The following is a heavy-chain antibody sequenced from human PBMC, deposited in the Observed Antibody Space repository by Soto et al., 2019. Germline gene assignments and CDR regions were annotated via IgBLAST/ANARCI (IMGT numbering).Heavy chain of an antibody. CDR3: VKDGGYCSSTTCYSPRNHYFDS. CDR1: GFTFSDYW. D-gene: IGHD2-2*01. Sequence: LRLSCAASGFTFSDYWMSWVRQAPGKGPEWVANIKFDGSVKQYVDSVRGRFTISRDNSRNSLFLQMNSLRAGDTAVYYCVKDGGYCSSTTCYSPRNHYFDSWGQGTLVTVSS. J-gene: IGHJ4*02. V-gene: IGHV3-7*03. CDR2: IKFDGSVK.